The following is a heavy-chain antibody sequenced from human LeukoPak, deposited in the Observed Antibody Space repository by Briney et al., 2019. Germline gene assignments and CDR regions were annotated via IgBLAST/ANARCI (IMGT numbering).Heavy chain of an antibody. Sequence: GGSLRLSCAASGFTFSNFWMHWVRQAPGKGLVWVSRINSDGSSTTHADSVKGRFTISRDNAKDTLYLQMNSLRAEDAAVYYCARGYFDSSGYPYLGYWGQGTLVTVSS. CDR2: INSDGSST. V-gene: IGHV3-74*01. J-gene: IGHJ4*02. CDR1: GFTFSNFW. D-gene: IGHD3-22*01. CDR3: ARGYFDSSGYPYLGY.